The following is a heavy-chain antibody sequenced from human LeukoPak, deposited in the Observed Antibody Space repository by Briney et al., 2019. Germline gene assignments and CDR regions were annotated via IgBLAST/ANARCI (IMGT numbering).Heavy chain of an antibody. CDR3: ASQPSLYSAKWQWDY. J-gene: IGHJ4*02. CDR2: ITGGGEHI. V-gene: IGHV3-23*01. D-gene: IGHD5-12*01. Sequence: GGSLRLSCAASGFTFSTYAMTWVRQAPGKGLEWVSAITGGGEHIYYADSVKGRFTISRDNSMNTLYLHMNSLRAEDTAVYYCASQPSLYSAKWQWDYWGQGTLVAASS. CDR1: GFTFSTYA.